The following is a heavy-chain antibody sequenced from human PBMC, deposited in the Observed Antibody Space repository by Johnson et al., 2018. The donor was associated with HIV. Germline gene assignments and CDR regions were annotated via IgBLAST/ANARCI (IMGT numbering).Heavy chain of an antibody. J-gene: IGHJ3*02. Sequence: QVQLVESGGGVVQPGRSLRLSCAASGFTFSNYAMHWVRQAPGKGLEWVAVISYDGSNKYYADSVKGRFTISRDNSKNTLYLQMNSLRAEDTAVYYCARDGVAGTSGDIWGQGTMVTVSS. D-gene: IGHD6-19*01. CDR1: GFTFSNYA. V-gene: IGHV3-30-3*01. CDR2: ISYDGSNK. CDR3: ARDGVAGTSGDI.